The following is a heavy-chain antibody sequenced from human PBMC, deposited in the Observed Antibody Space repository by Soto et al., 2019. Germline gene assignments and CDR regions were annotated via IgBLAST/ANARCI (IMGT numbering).Heavy chain of an antibody. D-gene: IGHD3-22*01. CDR2: IIPIFGTA. J-gene: IGHJ3*02. Sequence: SVKVSCKASGGTFSSYAISWVLQAPGQGLEWMGGIIPIFGTANYAQKFQGRVTITADESTSTAYMELSSLRSEDTAVYYCATTATYYDSKVNPPDAFDIWGQGTMVTVSS. CDR1: GGTFSSYA. CDR3: ATTATYYDSKVNPPDAFDI. V-gene: IGHV1-69*13.